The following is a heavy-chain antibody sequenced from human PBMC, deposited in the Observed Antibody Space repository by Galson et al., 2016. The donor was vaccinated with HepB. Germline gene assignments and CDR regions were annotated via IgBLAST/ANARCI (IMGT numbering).Heavy chain of an antibody. CDR2: IRNKAYGGTT. Sequence: RLSCATSGFTFGEYGLSWFRQAPGKGLEWVGLIRNKAYGGTTEYAASVKGRFNMSRDDSKSIAYLQMNSLKTEDTAVYYCTNIVVAGPDFWGQGTLVTVSS. CDR3: TNIVVAGPDF. J-gene: IGHJ4*02. V-gene: IGHV3-49*03. D-gene: IGHD6-19*01. CDR1: GFTFGEYG.